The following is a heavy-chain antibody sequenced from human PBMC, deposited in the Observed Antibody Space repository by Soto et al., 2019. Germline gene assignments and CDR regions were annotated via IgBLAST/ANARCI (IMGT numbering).Heavy chain of an antibody. CDR3: ARKSASYSSFFYYSGMDV. D-gene: IGHD1-26*01. V-gene: IGHV1-3*01. CDR1: GYTFTSYA. CDR2: INAGNGNT. Sequence: ASVKVSCKASGYTFTSYAMHWVRQAPGQRLEWMGWINAGNGNTKYSQKFQGRVTITRDTSASTAYMELSSLRSEDTAVYYCARKSASYSSFFYYSGMDVWGQGTTVTVSS. J-gene: IGHJ6*02.